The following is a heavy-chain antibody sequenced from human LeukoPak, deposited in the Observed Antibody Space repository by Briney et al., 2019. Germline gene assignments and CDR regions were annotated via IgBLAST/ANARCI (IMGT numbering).Heavy chain of an antibody. D-gene: IGHD1-26*01. CDR1: GGSISSGSYY. CDR3: AKSSSGSPWIDY. J-gene: IGHJ4*02. V-gene: IGHV4-61*02. CDR2: IYTSGST. Sequence: SQTLSLTCTVSGGSISSGSYYWSWIRQPAGKGLEWIGRIYTSGSTNYNPSLKSRVTISVDTSKNRFSLKLSSVTAADTAVYYCAKSSSGSPWIDYWGQGTLVTVSS.